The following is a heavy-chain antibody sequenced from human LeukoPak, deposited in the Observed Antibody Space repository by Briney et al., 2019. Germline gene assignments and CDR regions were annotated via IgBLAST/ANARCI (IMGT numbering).Heavy chain of an antibody. CDR3: AREGDSSGYYYLNYYFDY. V-gene: IGHV1-69*05. D-gene: IGHD3-22*01. J-gene: IGHJ4*02. Sequence: ASVKVSCKASGGTFSSYAISWVRQAPGQGLEWMGGIIPIFGTANYAQKLQGRVTMTTDTSTSTAYMELRSLRSDDTAVYYCAREGDSSGYYYLNYYFDYWGQGTLVTVSS. CDR2: IIPIFGTA. CDR1: GGTFSSYA.